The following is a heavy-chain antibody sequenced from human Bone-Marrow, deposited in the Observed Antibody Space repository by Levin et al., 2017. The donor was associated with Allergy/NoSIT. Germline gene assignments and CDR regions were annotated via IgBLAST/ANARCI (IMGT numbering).Heavy chain of an antibody. D-gene: IGHD3-16*01. Sequence: GESLKISCAASGFRFSDYGMHWVRQAPGKGLEGVAVIWFDGSQKYYADSVKGRFTISRDNSKNTLYVQMNSLRAEDTAIYFCARNPMTSGGVYYYGLDVWGQGTTVTVSS. CDR1: GFRFSDYG. CDR3: ARNPMTSGGVYYYGLDV. V-gene: IGHV3-33*01. CDR2: IWFDGSQK. J-gene: IGHJ6*02.